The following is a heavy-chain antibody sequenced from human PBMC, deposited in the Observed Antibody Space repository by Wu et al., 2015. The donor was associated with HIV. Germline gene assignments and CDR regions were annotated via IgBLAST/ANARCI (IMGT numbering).Heavy chain of an antibody. Sequence: QVQLVQSGAEVKKPGSSVKVSCKASGGTFSSYAISWVRQAPGQGLEWMGRIIPIFGTANYAQKFQGRVTITADESTSTAYMELSSLRSEDTAVYYCARGRARGSGSYPTYYYYGMDVWGQGTTVTVSS. CDR1: GGTFSSYA. D-gene: IGHD3-10*01. CDR2: IIPIFGTA. J-gene: IGHJ6*02. CDR3: ARGRARGSGSYPTYYYYGMDV. V-gene: IGHV1-69*13.